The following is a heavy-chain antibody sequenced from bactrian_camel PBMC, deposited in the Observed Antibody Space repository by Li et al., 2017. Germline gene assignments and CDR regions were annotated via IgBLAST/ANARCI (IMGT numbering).Heavy chain of an antibody. D-gene: IGHD7*01. CDR3: ASRDEAALNV. CDR2: IYSDDSAT. J-gene: IGHJ4*01. V-gene: IGHV3S7*01. Sequence: HVQLVESGGGSVQAGGSLRLSCAASGFTFSSSAMSWVRRAPGKGLEWVSAIYSDDSATYYTDSVKGRFTISRDNTKNTVYLQMNSLESEDTGLYYCASRDEAALNVWGQGTQVTVS. CDR1: GFTFSSSA.